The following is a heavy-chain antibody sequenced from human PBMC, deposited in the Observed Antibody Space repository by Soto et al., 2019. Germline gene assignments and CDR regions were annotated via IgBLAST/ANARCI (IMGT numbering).Heavy chain of an antibody. Sequence: EAQMEESGGGLIQPGGSLRLSCAASGFSVSAYYMTWVRQAPGKGLEWLSNIYRGGTIYYSDSVKGRLTISRDDSRNTLYLHMTNLRAEDTAVYHCARGYCGGTPCLEFPQPNGMDVWGPGTTVTVSS. CDR1: GFSVSAYY. D-gene: IGHD2-21*01. J-gene: IGHJ6*02. CDR3: ARGYCGGTPCLEFPQPNGMDV. V-gene: IGHV3-53*01. CDR2: IYRGGTI.